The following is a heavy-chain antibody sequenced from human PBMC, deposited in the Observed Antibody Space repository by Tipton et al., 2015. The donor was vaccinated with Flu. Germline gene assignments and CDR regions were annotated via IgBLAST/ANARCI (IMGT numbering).Heavy chain of an antibody. CDR2: IYYTGSI. V-gene: IGHV4-39*07. D-gene: IGHD3-10*01. Sequence: TLSLTCTVSGGSINSENYYWGWIRQPPGKGLEWIGSIYYTGSIYYNPPPKSRVTISLDTSKNQFSLKLSSVTAADTAIYYCARDRSGSSSYYGAFDIWGQGTMVNVSS. CDR3: ARDRSGSSSYYGAFDI. CDR1: GGSINSENYY. J-gene: IGHJ3*02.